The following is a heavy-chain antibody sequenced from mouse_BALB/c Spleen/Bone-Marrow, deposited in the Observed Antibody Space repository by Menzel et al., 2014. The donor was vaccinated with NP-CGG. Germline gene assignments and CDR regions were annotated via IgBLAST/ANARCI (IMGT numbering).Heavy chain of an antibody. CDR1: GYAFSAYW. Sequence: VQLQQSGAELVRPGSSVKISCKASGYAFSAYWMNWVKQRPGQGLEWIGQIYPGDGDTNYNGKFKGKATLTVDNSSSTAYMQLSSLTSEDSSVYFCTRSTATFDYWGQGTTLTVSS. CDR2: IYPGDGDT. CDR3: TRSTATFDY. J-gene: IGHJ2*01. V-gene: IGHV1-80*01. D-gene: IGHD1-2*01.